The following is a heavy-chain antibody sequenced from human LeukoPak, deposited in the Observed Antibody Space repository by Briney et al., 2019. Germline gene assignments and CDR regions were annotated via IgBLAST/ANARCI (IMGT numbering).Heavy chain of an antibody. Sequence: RASVRVSCTASGFTFTSSAVQWVRQARGQRLEWIGWIVVGSGKTNYAQKFQERVTITRDMSTSTAYMELSSLRSEDTAVYYCAAVGAALDYWGQGTLVTVSS. J-gene: IGHJ4*02. D-gene: IGHD1-26*01. V-gene: IGHV1-58*01. CDR3: AAVGAALDY. CDR2: IVVGSGKT. CDR1: GFTFTSSA.